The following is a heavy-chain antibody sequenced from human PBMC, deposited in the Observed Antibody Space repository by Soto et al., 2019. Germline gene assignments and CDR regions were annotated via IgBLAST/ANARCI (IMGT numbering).Heavy chain of an antibody. Sequence: PSETLSLTCVFSSCSVSNSNWCSWFRQPPGKGLEWIGEIYHTGTTNYNPSLKSRVTMSVDKSKNQFSLNLTSVTAADTAVYYCTRDSRDAYSWSLGHYFDEWGKRNLV. V-gene: IGHV4-4*02. CDR1: SCSVSNSNW. J-gene: IGHJ4*02. CDR2: IYHTGTT. D-gene: IGHD6-13*01. CDR3: TRDSRDAYSWSLGHYFDE.